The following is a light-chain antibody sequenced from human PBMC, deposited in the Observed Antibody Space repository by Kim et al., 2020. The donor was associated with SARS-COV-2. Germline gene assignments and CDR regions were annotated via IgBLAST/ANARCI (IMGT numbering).Light chain of an antibody. Sequence: QSVLTQPPSASGTPGQRVTISCSGSSSNIGSNTVNWYQQLPGTAPKLLIYSNNQRPSGVPDRFSGSKSGTSASLAISGLQSEDEADYYFAAWDDSLNGPVVGGGTKLTVL. CDR1: SSNIGSNT. V-gene: IGLV1-44*01. CDR3: AAWDDSLNGPV. CDR2: SNN. J-gene: IGLJ2*01.